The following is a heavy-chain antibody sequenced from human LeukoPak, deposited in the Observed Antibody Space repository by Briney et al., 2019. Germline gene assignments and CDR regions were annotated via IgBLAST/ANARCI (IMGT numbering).Heavy chain of an antibody. CDR2: IYYSGST. J-gene: IGHJ5*02. V-gene: IGHV4-59*01. CDR3: ARSGGYFVTDNWFDP. CDR1: GGSISSYY. Sequence: SETLSLTCTVSGGSISSYYWSWIRQPPGKGLEWIGYIYYSGSTNYNPSLKSRVTISVDTSKNQFSLKLSSVTAADTAVYYCARSGGYFVTDNWFDPWGQGTLVTVSS. D-gene: IGHD2-15*01.